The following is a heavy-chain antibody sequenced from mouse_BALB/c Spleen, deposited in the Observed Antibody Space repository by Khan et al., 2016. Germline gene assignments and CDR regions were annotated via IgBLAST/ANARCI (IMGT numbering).Heavy chain of an antibody. CDR1: GFNIKDTY. D-gene: IGHD4-1*01. J-gene: IGHJ1*01. CDR2: IDPANGNT. V-gene: IGHV14-3*02. Sequence: VQLQQSGAELVKPGASVKLSCTASGFNIKDTYMHWVKQRPEQGLEWIGRIDPANGNTKYDPKFQGKATITADTSSNKAYLQLSSLTPEDTAVYYCANWDWYFDVWGAGTTVTVSS. CDR3: ANWDWYFDV.